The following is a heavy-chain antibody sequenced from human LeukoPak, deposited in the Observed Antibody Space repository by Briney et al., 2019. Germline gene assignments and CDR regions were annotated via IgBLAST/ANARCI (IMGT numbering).Heavy chain of an antibody. V-gene: IGHV3-7*01. CDR3: ARDITAGATFRSGMDV. J-gene: IGHJ6*02. D-gene: IGHD1-26*01. Sequence: PGGSLRLSCAGSGFTFSSYWMSWVRQAPGKGLEWVANIKQDGSEKYYEDSVKGRFTISRDNAKNSLYLQMNSLRAEDTAMYYCARDITAGATFRSGMDVWGQGTTVTVSS. CDR1: GFTFSSYW. CDR2: IKQDGSEK.